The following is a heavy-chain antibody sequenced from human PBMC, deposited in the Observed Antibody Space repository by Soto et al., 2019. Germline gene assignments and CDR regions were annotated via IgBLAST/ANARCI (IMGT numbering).Heavy chain of an antibody. V-gene: IGHV4-31*03. J-gene: IGHJ5*02. CDR2: IYYSGST. Sequence: SETLSLTCTVSGGSISSGGYYWSWIRQHPGKGLEWIGYIYYSGSTYYNPSLKSRVTISVDTSKNQFSLKLSSVTAADTAVYYCARGLGREDWFDPWGQGTLVTVSS. CDR3: ARGLGREDWFDP. D-gene: IGHD2-15*01. CDR1: GGSISSGGYY.